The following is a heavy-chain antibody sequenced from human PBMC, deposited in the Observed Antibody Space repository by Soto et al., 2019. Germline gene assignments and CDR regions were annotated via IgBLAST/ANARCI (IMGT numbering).Heavy chain of an antibody. D-gene: IGHD3-22*01. CDR1: HESRGRTANS. CDR2: IYYSGRT. Sequence: SENLDISRTVHHESRGRTANSWGCIRQPTRKGLEWIGSIYYSGRTYYNPSLKSRVTISVDTSKNQFSLKLSSVTAADTAVYYCARQPHSYYYDSSGYPLYGIDVWGQGTTVAVS. V-gene: IGHV4-39*01. CDR3: ARQPHSYYYDSSGYPLYGIDV. J-gene: IGHJ6*02.